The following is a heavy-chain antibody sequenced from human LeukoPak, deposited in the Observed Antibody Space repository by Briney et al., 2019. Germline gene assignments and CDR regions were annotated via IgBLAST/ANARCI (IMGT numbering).Heavy chain of an antibody. V-gene: IGHV1-2*02. CDR1: GYTFTGYY. D-gene: IGHD2-15*01. Sequence: GASVKVSCKASGYTFTGYYMHWVRQAPGQGLEWMGWINPNSGGTNYAQKFQGRVTMTRGTSISTAYMELSRLRSDDTAVYYCARAVLSGGSLNYGMDVWGQGTTVTVSS. CDR3: ARAVLSGGSLNYGMDV. CDR2: INPNSGGT. J-gene: IGHJ6*02.